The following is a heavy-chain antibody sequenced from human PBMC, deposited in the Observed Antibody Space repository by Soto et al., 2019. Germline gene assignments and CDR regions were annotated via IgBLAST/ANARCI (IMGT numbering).Heavy chain of an antibody. CDR1: GGTFSSYA. V-gene: IGHV1-69*12. D-gene: IGHD3-16*01. CDR3: GGHPGGRSFFHGRDV. J-gene: IGHJ6*02. Sequence: QVQLVQSGAEVKKPGSSVKVSCKASGGTFSSYAISWVRQAPGQGLEWMGGIIPIFGTANYAQKFQGRVTVTADEPPRTVYMELGSLRSEDPAGYYLGGHPGGRSFFHGRDVWGQGTTVTVSS. CDR2: IIPIFGTA.